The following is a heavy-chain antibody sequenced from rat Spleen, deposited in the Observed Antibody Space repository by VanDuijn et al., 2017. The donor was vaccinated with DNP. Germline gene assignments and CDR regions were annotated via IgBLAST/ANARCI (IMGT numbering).Heavy chain of an antibody. CDR3: TRGVTTVVTGWFAY. Sequence: QVQLKESGPGLVQPSQTLSLTCTVSGFSLTSYGVSWVRQPPGKGLEWIAAISSGGSTYYNSALKSRLSISRDTSKSQVFLKMNSLQTEDTAIYYCTRGVTTVVTGWFAYWGQGVTVTVSS. CDR1: GFSLTSYG. V-gene: IGHV2S12*01. D-gene: IGHD1-1*01. J-gene: IGHJ2*01. CDR2: ISSGGST.